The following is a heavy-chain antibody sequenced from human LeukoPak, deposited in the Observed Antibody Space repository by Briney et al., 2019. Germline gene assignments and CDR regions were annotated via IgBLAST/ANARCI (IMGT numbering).Heavy chain of an antibody. Sequence: GGSLRLSCAASGFTFSSYAMSWVRQAPGKGLEWVSAISGSGGSTYYADSAKGRFTISRDNSKNTLYLQMNSLRAEDTAVYYCAKVFQWRPYYYMDVWGKGTTVTVSS. J-gene: IGHJ6*03. CDR2: ISGSGGST. CDR3: AKVFQWRPYYYMDV. V-gene: IGHV3-23*01. CDR1: GFTFSSYA. D-gene: IGHD6-19*01.